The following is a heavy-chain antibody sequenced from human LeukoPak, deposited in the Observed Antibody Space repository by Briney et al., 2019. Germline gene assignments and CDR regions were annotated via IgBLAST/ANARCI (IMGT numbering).Heavy chain of an antibody. CDR2: IKSKTDGGTT. D-gene: IGHD3-10*01. CDR3: TTGPFDYYGSASYLANGMDV. V-gene: IGHV3-15*01. CDR1: GFTFTNAW. J-gene: IGHJ6*02. Sequence: GGSLRLSCAASGFTFTNAWMSWVRQAPGKGLEWVGRIKSKTDGGTTDYSAPVKGRFTISRDDSKNTLYLQMNRLKTEDTAVYYCTTGPFDYYGSASYLANGMDVWGQGTTVTVSS.